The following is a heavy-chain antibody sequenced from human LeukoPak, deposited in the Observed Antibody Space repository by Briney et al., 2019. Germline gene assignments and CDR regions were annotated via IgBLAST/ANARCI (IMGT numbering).Heavy chain of an antibody. CDR3: ATRVGATTAFDY. V-gene: IGHV1-69*01. D-gene: IGHD1-26*01. CDR1: GGTFSSYA. CDR2: IIPIFGTA. Sequence: ASAKVSCKASGGTFSSYAISWVRQAPGQGLEWMGGIIPIFGTANYAQKFQGRVTITADESTSTAYMELSSLRSEDTAVYYCATRVGATTAFDYWGQGTLVTVSS. J-gene: IGHJ4*02.